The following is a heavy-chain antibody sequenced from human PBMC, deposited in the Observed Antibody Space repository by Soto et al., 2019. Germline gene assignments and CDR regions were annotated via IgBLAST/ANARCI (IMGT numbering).Heavy chain of an antibody. Sequence: PGGSLRLSCAASGFIFRPYTMNWVRQAPGKGLEWVSGIYGSGDRMFYADSVKGRFTISRDNAKNSLYLQMNSLRAEDTAVYYCARDKVDIVLVPAAMLPGDYYYGMDVWGQGTTVTVSS. CDR3: ARDKVDIVLVPAAMLPGDYYYGMDV. CDR2: IYGSGDRM. V-gene: IGHV3-21*01. J-gene: IGHJ6*02. D-gene: IGHD2-2*03. CDR1: GFIFRPYT.